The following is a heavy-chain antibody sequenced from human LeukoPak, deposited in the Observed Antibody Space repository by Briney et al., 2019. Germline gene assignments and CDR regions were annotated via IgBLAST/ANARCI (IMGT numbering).Heavy chain of an antibody. V-gene: IGHV3-74*01. CDR3: ARFKVTVTSIP. CDR2: INPGGSSA. Sequence: GGSLRLSCAASGFTFSDYWMHWVRQAPGKGLVWVSRINPGGSSASYADSVKGRFTISRDNAKNTLYLQMNSLRAEDTAVYYCARFKVTVTSIPWGQGTLVTVSS. CDR1: GFTFSDYW. J-gene: IGHJ5*02. D-gene: IGHD4-11*01.